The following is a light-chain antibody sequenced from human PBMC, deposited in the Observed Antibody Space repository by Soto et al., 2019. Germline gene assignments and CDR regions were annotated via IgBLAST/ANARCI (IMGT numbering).Light chain of an antibody. Sequence: EIALTQSPGTMSLSQGERAALSCRATLSVSSSYLAWYQQKPGQAPRLLIYAASSRATGIPDRFSGSGSGTDFTLTISRLEPEDFAVYYCQQYGSSPLTFGGGTKVEIK. V-gene: IGKV3-20*01. CDR3: QQYGSSPLT. CDR2: AAS. J-gene: IGKJ4*01. CDR1: LSVSSSY.